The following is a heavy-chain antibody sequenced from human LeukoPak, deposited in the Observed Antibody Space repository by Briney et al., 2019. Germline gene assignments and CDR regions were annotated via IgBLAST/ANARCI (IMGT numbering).Heavy chain of an antibody. J-gene: IGHJ6*02. Sequence: PSETLSLTCSVSGGSITGYYWSWIRQPAGKGLEWIGRIYTSGSTNYNPSLKSRVTMSFDTSKNQFSLKLSSVTAADTAVYYCARGSPYYDILTGLGYVYGMDVWGQGTTVTVSS. CDR1: GGSITGYY. CDR3: ARGSPYYDILTGLGYVYGMDV. V-gene: IGHV4-4*07. CDR2: IYTSGST. D-gene: IGHD3-9*01.